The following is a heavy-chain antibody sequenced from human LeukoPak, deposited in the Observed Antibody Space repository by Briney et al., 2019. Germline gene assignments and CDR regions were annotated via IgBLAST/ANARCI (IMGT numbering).Heavy chain of an antibody. Sequence: GGSLRLSCAASGFTFSSYAMSWVRQAPGKGLEWVSAITGSGGSTYYADSVKGRFTISRDNSKNTLYVQMNSLRAEDTAVYYCATERNWVFDYWGQGTLVTVSS. V-gene: IGHV3-23*01. CDR2: ITGSGGST. CDR3: ATERNWVFDY. CDR1: GFTFSSYA. D-gene: IGHD7-27*01. J-gene: IGHJ4*02.